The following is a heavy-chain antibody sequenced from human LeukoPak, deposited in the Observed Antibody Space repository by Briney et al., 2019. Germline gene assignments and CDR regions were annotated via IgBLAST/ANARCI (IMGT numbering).Heavy chain of an antibody. D-gene: IGHD2-15*01. CDR3: AREVDIRYFDY. J-gene: IGHJ4*02. CDR2: ISSSSSYI. Sequence: GGSLRLSCAASGFTFNSYTMNWVRQAPGKGLEWVSSISSSSSYIYYADSVKGRFTISRDNAKNSLYLQMNSLRAEDTAVYYCAREVDIRYFDYWGQGTLVTVSS. CDR1: GFTFNSYT. V-gene: IGHV3-21*01.